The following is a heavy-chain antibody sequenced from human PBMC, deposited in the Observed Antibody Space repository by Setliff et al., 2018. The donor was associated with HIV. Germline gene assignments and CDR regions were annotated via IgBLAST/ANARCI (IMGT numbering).Heavy chain of an antibody. CDR2: INHSGST. CDR3: ARGPRRRNYYDTSGYYSQNDY. J-gene: IGHJ4*02. Sequence: LSLTCAVYGESFSAYSWSWIRQPPGKGLEWIGEINHSGSTNYNPSLKSRVTISVDTSKNQFSLKLNSVTAADTAVYYCARGPRRRNYYDTSGYYSQNDYWGQGALVTVSS. D-gene: IGHD3-22*01. V-gene: IGHV4-34*01. CDR1: GESFSAYS.